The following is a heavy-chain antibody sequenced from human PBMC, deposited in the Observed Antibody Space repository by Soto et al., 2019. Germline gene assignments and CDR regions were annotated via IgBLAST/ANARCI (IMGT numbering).Heavy chain of an antibody. J-gene: IGHJ5*02. CDR2: IYHSGTT. V-gene: IGHV4-4*02. D-gene: IGHD6-13*01. CDR3: AREVNSSPARGPNWFDP. Sequence: PSETLSLTCAVSGDSINNSHWWSWVRQTPGKGLDWIGEIYHSGTTNYNPSLKTRVTISIDKSKNQFSLKMNSVTAADTAVYYCAREVNSSPARGPNWFDPWGQGTLVTVSS. CDR1: GDSINNSHW.